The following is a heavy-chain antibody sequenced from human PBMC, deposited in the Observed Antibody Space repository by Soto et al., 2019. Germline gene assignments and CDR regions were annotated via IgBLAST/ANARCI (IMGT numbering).Heavy chain of an antibody. D-gene: IGHD5-12*01. CDR2: INPNSGDT. V-gene: IGHV1-2*04. Sequence: ASVKVSCKASGYTFTGYYMHWVRQAPGQGLEWMGWINPNSGDTNYAQKFQGWVTMTRDTSISTAYMELSRLRSDDTAVYYCARERLVATNYYYYYGMDVWGQGTTVTVSS. J-gene: IGHJ6*02. CDR1: GYTFTGYY. CDR3: ARERLVATNYYYYYGMDV.